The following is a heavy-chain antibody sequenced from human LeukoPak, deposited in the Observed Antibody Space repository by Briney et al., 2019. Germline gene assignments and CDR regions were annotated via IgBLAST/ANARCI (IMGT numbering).Heavy chain of an antibody. Sequence: GGSLRLSCAASGFTFSSYGMHWVRQAPGKGLEWVAFIRHDGSNKYYADSVKGRFTISRDNSKNTLYLQMNSLRAEDTAVYYCAKEERITMVRGVSGAFDIWGQGTMVTVSS. D-gene: IGHD3-10*01. CDR1: GFTFSSYG. V-gene: IGHV3-30*02. CDR2: IRHDGSNK. J-gene: IGHJ3*02. CDR3: AKEERITMVRGVSGAFDI.